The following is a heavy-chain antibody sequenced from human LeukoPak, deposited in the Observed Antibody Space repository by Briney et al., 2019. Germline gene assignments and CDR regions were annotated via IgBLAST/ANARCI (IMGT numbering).Heavy chain of an antibody. D-gene: IGHD3-3*01. V-gene: IGHV4-34*01. CDR3: ARGNHLITIFGVVITSGYWFDP. CDR2: INHSGST. CDR1: GGSFSGYY. J-gene: IGHJ5*02. Sequence: PSETLSLTCAVYGGSFSGYYWSWIRQPPGKGLEWIGEINHSGSTNYNPSLESRVTISVDTSKNQFSLKLSSVTAADTAVYYCARGNHLITIFGVVITSGYWFDPWGQGTLVTVSS.